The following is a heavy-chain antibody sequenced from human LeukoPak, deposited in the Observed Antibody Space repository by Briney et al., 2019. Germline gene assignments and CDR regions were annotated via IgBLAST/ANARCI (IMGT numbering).Heavy chain of an antibody. D-gene: IGHD3-10*01. V-gene: IGHV3-23*01. J-gene: IGHJ4*02. CDR2: ISGSGGST. CDR3: ANDQGRLWFGESLDY. Sequence: GGSLRLSCAASGFTFSSYAMSWVRQAPGKGLEWVSAISGSGGSTYYADSVKGRFTISRDNSKNTLYLQMNSLRAEDTAVYYCANDQGRLWFGESLDYWGQGTLVTVSS. CDR1: GFTFSSYA.